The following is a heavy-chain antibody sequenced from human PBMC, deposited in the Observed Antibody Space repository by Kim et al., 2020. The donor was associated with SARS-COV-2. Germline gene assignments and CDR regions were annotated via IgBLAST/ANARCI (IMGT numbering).Heavy chain of an antibody. Sequence: YVDPVKSHFTIPEDNAKSSLYLQMNSLRAEDTALLYCARDPQGGALDYWGQGTLVTVSS. J-gene: IGHJ4*02. V-gene: IGHV3-7*01. D-gene: IGHD3-16*01. CDR3: ARDPQGGALDY.